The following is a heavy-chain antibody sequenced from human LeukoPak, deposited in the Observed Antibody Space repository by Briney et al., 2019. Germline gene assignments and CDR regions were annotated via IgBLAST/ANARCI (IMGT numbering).Heavy chain of an antibody. J-gene: IGHJ4*02. Sequence: GGSLRLSCAASGFTFTSYWMHWVRQVPGKGLVWVSRINSDGSGTTYADSVKGRFTISRDNAKNTLYLQMNSLRAEDTAVYHCARVTSRTPAAGIDCWGQGTLVTVPS. CDR1: GFTFTSYW. CDR3: ARVTSRTPAAGIDC. CDR2: INSDGSGT. V-gene: IGHV3-74*01. D-gene: IGHD6-13*01.